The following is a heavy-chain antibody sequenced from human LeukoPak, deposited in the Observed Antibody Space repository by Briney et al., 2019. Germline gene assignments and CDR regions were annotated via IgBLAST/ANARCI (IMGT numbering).Heavy chain of an antibody. CDR1: GGSISSSSYY. D-gene: IGHD3-22*01. CDR2: IYYSGST. J-gene: IGHJ4*02. Sequence: SETLSLTCTVSGGSISSSSYYWGWIRQPPGKGLEWIGSIYYSGSTYYNPSLKSRVTISVDTSKNQFSLKLSSVTAADTAVHYCARRGSGSGHYSYYFDYWGQGTLVTVSS. V-gene: IGHV4-39*01. CDR3: ARRGSGSGHYSYYFDY.